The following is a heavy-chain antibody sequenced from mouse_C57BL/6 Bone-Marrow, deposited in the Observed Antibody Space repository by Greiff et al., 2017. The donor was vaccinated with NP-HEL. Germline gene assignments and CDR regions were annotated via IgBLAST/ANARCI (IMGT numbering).Heavy chain of an antibody. D-gene: IGHD2-14*01. CDR1: GYTFTSYT. CDR3: ARRYCDTGRGSWFAY. Sequence: QVQLQQSGAELARPGASVKMSCKASGYTFTSYTMHWVKQRPGQGLEWIGYINPSSGYTKYNQKFKDKATLTADKSSSTAYMQLSSLTSEDSAVYYCARRYCDTGRGSWFAYWGQGTLVTVSA. J-gene: IGHJ3*01. V-gene: IGHV1-4*01. CDR2: INPSSGYT.